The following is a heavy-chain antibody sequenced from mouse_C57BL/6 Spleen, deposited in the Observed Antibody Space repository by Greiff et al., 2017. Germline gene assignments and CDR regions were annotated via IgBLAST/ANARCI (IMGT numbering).Heavy chain of an antibody. CDR2: IDPANGNT. D-gene: IGHD2-4*01. V-gene: IGHV14-3*01. CDR3: ARSGDYDVDYFDY. CDR1: GFNIKNTY. Sequence: VHVKQSVAELVRPGASVKLSCTASGFNIKNTYMHWVKQRPEQGLEWIGRIDPANGNTKYAPKFQGKATITADTSSNTAYLQLSSLTSEDTAIYYCARSGDYDVDYFDYWGQGTTLTVSS. J-gene: IGHJ2*01.